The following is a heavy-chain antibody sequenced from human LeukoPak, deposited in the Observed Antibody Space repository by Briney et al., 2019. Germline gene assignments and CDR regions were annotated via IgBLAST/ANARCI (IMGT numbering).Heavy chain of an antibody. CDR3: ARANFLYCSSTSCLFDF. D-gene: IGHD2-2*01. J-gene: IGHJ4*02. V-gene: IGHV1-2*02. Sequence: ASVKVSCKASGYTFTDYYMHWVRQAPGQGFEGMGWINPNDGDTYYAPKFQGRVTMTRDTSISTAHMEVSRLRSDDTAVYYCARANFLYCSSTSCLFDFWGQGTLVTVSS. CDR1: GYTFTDYY. CDR2: INPNDGDT.